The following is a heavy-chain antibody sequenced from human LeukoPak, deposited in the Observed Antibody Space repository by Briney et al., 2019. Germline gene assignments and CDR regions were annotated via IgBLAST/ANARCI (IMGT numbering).Heavy chain of an antibody. J-gene: IGHJ4*02. D-gene: IGHD1-1*01. V-gene: IGHV4-38-2*02. CDR3: ARENWIFDY. CDR1: GYFLSSGYH. CDR2: VYGSGMT. Sequence: PSETLSLTCVVSGYFLSSGYHWGWIRQPPGKGLEWIGRVYGSGMTYYDPSLKSRVTISVDTSKNQISLKVRSVTAADTAMYYCARENWIFDYWGQGILVTVSS.